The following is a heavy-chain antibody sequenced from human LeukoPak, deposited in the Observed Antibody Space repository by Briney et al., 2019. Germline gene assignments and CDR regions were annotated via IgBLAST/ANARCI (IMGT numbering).Heavy chain of an antibody. CDR2: INSDGSST. CDR1: GFTFSSYW. CDR3: ARGFRVETTVTTSSGGWFDP. D-gene: IGHD4-11*01. Sequence: GGSLRLSCAASGFTFSSYWMHWVRRAPGKGLVWVSRINSDGSSTSYADSVKGRFTISRDNAKNTLYLQMNSLRAEDTAVYYCARGFRVETTVTTSSGGWFDPWGQGTLVTVSS. V-gene: IGHV3-74*01. J-gene: IGHJ5*02.